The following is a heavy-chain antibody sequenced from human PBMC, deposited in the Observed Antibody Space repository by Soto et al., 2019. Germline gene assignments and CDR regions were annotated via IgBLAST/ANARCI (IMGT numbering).Heavy chain of an antibody. CDR3: ATEAGYSSRGYFLRHRYSFDY. Sequence: ASVKVSCKASGYTFTGYGISWVRQAPGQGLEWMGWISAYNGNTNYAQRLQGRVTMTTDTSTSTAYMELRSLRSDDTAVYYCATEAGYSSRGYFLRHRYSFDYWGQGTRVTVSP. V-gene: IGHV1-18*01. CDR2: ISAYNGNT. D-gene: IGHD6-13*01. CDR1: GYTFTGYG. J-gene: IGHJ4*02.